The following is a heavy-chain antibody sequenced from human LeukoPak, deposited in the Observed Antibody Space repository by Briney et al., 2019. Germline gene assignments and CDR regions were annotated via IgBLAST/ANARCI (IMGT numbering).Heavy chain of an antibody. V-gene: IGHV4-39*01. J-gene: IGHJ3*02. CDR3: ASPVVTPAFDI. CDR1: GGSISSNDYY. D-gene: IGHD4-23*01. CDR2: IHYSGST. Sequence: SETLSLTCTVSGGSISSNDYYWGWMRQPPGKGREWIGSIHYSGSTHYNSSLMSRVTISEDTSKNQFSLKLSSVTAADTAVYYCASPVVTPAFDIWGQGTMVTVSS.